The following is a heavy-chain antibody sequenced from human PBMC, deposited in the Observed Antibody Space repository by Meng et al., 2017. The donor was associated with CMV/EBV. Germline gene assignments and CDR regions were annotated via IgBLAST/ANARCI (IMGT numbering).Heavy chain of an antibody. D-gene: IGHD3-10*01. CDR2: IYYSGST. CDR3: ASLAGDY. V-gene: IGHV4-39*07. CDR1: GCSISSSSYY. Sequence: QPQLPGSGPGLVKPSETLRLTCIVSGCSISSSSYYGGWIRQPPGKGLEWIGSIYYSGSTYYNPSLKSRVTISVDTSKNQFSLKLSSVTAADTAVYYCASLAGDYWGQGTLVTVSS. J-gene: IGHJ4*02.